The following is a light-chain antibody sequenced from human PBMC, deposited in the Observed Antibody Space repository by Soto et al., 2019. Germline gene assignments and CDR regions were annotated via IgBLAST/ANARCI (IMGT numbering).Light chain of an antibody. Sequence: IVVTESPYTLSLSTGERATLSCRASQSVSSSYLAWYQQKLGQAPRLLIYDASRRATGIPDRFSGSGSGTDFTLTISSLEPEDFAVYYCQQRSNWPRTFGQGTKVDIK. V-gene: IGKV3D-20*02. CDR1: QSVSSSY. J-gene: IGKJ1*01. CDR3: QQRSNWPRT. CDR2: DAS.